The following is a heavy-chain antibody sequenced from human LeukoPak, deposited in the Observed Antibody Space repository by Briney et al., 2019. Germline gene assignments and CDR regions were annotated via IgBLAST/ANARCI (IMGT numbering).Heavy chain of an antibody. Sequence: PSETLSLTCTVSGGSIRSYYWSWIRQPPGKGLEWIGYICYSGSTNYNPSLKSRVTISVDTSKNQFSLQLSSVTAADTAVYYCARQMSGSSGLDYWGQGTLVTVSS. CDR1: GGSIRSYY. D-gene: IGHD6-19*01. J-gene: IGHJ4*02. CDR2: ICYSGST. CDR3: ARQMSGSSGLDY. V-gene: IGHV4-59*08.